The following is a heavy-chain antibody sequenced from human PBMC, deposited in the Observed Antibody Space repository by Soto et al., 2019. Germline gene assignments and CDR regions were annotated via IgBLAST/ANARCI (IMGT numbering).Heavy chain of an antibody. Sequence: GSLRLSCAASGFTFSSYEMNWVRQAPGKGLEWVSYISSSGSTIYYADSVKGRFTISRDNAKNSLYLQMNSLRAEDTAVYYCARDRGSSIAALTLSPGYYYGMDVWGQGTTVTSP. V-gene: IGHV3-48*03. CDR3: ARDRGSSIAALTLSPGYYYGMDV. D-gene: IGHD6-6*01. CDR1: GFTFSSYE. J-gene: IGHJ6*02. CDR2: ISSSGSTI.